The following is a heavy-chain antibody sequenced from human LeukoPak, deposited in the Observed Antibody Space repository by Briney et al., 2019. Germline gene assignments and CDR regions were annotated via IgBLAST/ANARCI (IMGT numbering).Heavy chain of an antibody. CDR2: IRSKAYGGTT. CDR3: TRDLPLDYYDSSGYYYFDY. V-gene: IGHV3-49*04. CDR1: GFTFGDYA. J-gene: IGHJ4*02. D-gene: IGHD3-22*01. Sequence: GRSLRLSCTASGFTFGDYAMSWVRQAPGKGLEWVGFIRSKAYGGTTEYAASVKGRFTISRDDSKSIAYLQMNSLKTEDTAVYYCTRDLPLDYYDSSGYYYFDYWGQGTLVTVSS.